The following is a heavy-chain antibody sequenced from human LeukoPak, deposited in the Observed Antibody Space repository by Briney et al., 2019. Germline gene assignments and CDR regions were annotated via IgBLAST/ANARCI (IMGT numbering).Heavy chain of an antibody. CDR2: INHSGST. J-gene: IGHJ6*02. Sequence: SETLSLTCAVYGGSFSGYYWSWIRQPPGKGLEWIGEINHSGSTNYNPSLKSRVTISVDTSKNQFSLKLSSVTAADTAVYYCARGWDVGSGSYYKGYYYYYYGMDVWGQGTTVTVSS. CDR1: GGSFSGYY. V-gene: IGHV4-34*01. D-gene: IGHD3-10*01. CDR3: ARGWDVGSGSYYKGYYYYYYGMDV.